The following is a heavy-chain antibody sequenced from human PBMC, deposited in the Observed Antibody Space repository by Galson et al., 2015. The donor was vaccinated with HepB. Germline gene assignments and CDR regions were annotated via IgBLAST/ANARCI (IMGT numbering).Heavy chain of an antibody. CDR2: IYGGGRT. CDR3: ARDLSSSWDPHYYYGMDV. V-gene: IGHV3-66*01. J-gene: IGHJ6*02. Sequence: SLRLSCAASGFTVSSNYMSWVRQAPGKGLEWVSVIYGGGRTHYADSVKGRFIFSRENSKNTLYLQMKSLRAEDTAVYYCARDLSSSWDPHYYYGMDVWGQGTTFTVAS. D-gene: IGHD6-13*01. CDR1: GFTVSSNY.